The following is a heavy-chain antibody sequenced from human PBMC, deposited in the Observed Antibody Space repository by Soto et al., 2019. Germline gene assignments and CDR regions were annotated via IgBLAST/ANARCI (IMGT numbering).Heavy chain of an antibody. CDR2: FSSSSDTM. CDR1: DLTFTTYT. J-gene: IGHJ4*02. V-gene: IGHV3-21*01. CDR3: VTGDYRDH. D-gene: IGHD3-16*01. Sequence: EVQLVEPGENLVNPGGSRGFTWEPLDLTFTTYTWTGAGQPPGKGLEWVSPFSSSSDTMYYADSVRGRFATSRDNAKNSLYLQMHSLRAEDTAVYYCVTGDYRDHWGQGTLVTVSS.